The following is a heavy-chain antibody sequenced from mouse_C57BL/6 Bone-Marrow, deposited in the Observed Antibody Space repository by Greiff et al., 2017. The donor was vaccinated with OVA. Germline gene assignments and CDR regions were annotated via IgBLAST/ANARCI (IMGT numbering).Heavy chain of an antibody. J-gene: IGHJ2*01. V-gene: IGHV1-15*01. Sequence: VKLMESGAELVTPGASVTLSCKASGYTFTDYEMLWVKQTPVHGLEWIGAIDPETGGTAYNQKFKGKAILTADTSSNTAYLQLSSLTSEDTAIYCCASRGYWGQGTTLTVSS. CDR3: ASRGY. CDR1: GYTFTDYE. CDR2: IDPETGGT.